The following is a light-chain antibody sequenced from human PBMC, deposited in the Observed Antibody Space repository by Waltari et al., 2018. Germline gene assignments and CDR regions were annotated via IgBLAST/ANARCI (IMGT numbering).Light chain of an antibody. CDR1: QSISSW. J-gene: IGKJ3*01. Sequence: DIQMTQSPSTLSASVGDRVTITCRASQSISSWLAWYQQKPGKAPKLLIYTASSLESGVPSRFSGSGSGTEFTLTISSLQPDDFATYYCQQYNSYSRFTFGPGTKVDIK. CDR2: TAS. CDR3: QQYNSYSRFT. V-gene: IGKV1-5*03.